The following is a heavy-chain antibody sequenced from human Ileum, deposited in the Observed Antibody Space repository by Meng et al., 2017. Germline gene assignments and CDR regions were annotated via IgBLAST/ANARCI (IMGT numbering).Heavy chain of an antibody. D-gene: IGHD3-16*01. CDR2: VCYNGSNK. Sequence: VEFGGGGVDPGKSLRLSCVASGFTFSNYGMPWVRQAPGKGLDWVAVVCYNGSNKYYADSVKGRFTISRDNSKNTLYLQMNSLRAEDTAVYYCARDEGGLYFDYWGQGTLVTVSS. J-gene: IGHJ4*02. V-gene: IGHV3-33*01. CDR3: ARDEGGLYFDY. CDR1: GFTFSNYG.